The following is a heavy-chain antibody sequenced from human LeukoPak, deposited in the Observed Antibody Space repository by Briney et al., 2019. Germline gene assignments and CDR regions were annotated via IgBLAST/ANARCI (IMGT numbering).Heavy chain of an antibody. V-gene: IGHV4-34*01. J-gene: IGHJ6*03. CDR2: INHSGST. CDR3: ARTTLHYDSSGYYYYYYYMDV. D-gene: IGHD3-22*01. Sequence: PSETLSLTCAVYGGSFSGYYWSWIRQPPGKGLEWIGEINHSGSTNYNPSLKSRVTISVDTSKNQFSLKLSSVTAADTAVYYCARTTLHYDSSGYYYYYYYMDVWGKGTTVTISS. CDR1: GGSFSGYY.